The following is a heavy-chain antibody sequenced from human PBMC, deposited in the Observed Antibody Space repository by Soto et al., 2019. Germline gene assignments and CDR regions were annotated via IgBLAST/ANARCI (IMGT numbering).Heavy chain of an antibody. CDR3: ATYVVGEGGRGS. J-gene: IGHJ5*02. V-gene: IGHV4-59*02. CDR2: VYRTLRT. CDR1: GDSVSRSH. Sequence: QVQLQESGPGLVKPSETLSLTCTVSGDSVSRSHWSWIRQPPGKGLAWIGFVYRTLRTNYTTSLQSRLTIDADTSKNHFSMKLTSVTDTDTAIYYCATYVVGEGGRGSWGQGILVTVSS. D-gene: IGHD3-10*02.